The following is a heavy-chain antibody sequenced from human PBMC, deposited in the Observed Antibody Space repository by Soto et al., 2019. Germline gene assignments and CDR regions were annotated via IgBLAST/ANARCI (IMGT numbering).Heavy chain of an antibody. CDR1: GGSISNFY. D-gene: IGHD3-3*01. Sequence: SETLSLTCTVSGGSISNFYWSWIRQPPGKGLEWIGEINHSGSTNYNPSLKSRVTISVDTSKNQFSLKLSSVTAADTAVYYCARAPPDDAYDFWSGYPENHNWFDPWGQGTLVTVSS. V-gene: IGHV4-34*01. CDR3: ARAPPDDAYDFWSGYPENHNWFDP. CDR2: INHSGST. J-gene: IGHJ5*02.